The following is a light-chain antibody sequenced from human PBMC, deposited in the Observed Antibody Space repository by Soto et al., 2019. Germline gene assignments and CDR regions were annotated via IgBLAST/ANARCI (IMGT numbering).Light chain of an antibody. V-gene: IGKV1-5*01. Sequence: DIQMTQSPSSLSASLGDRVTITCRASQTISRYLNWYQQKPGKAPKLLIFAASSLQSGVPSRFRGSGSGTEFTLTISSLQPDDFATYYCQHYNSYSAAFGQGTKVDIK. CDR3: QHYNSYSAA. J-gene: IGKJ1*01. CDR2: AAS. CDR1: QTISRY.